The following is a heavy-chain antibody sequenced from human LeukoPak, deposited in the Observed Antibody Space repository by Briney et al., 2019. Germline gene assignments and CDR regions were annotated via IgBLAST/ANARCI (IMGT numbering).Heavy chain of an antibody. V-gene: IGHV1-8*01. J-gene: IGHJ6*02. CDR1: GYTFTSYD. CDR2: MNHNSGNT. Sequence: ASVKVSCKASGYTFTSYDINWVRQATGQGLEWMGWMNHNSGNTGYAHKFQGRVTMTRNTSISTAYMELSSMRSEDTAVYYCARGPFYGDYPYYYYGMDVWGQGTTVTVSS. D-gene: IGHD4-17*01. CDR3: ARGPFYGDYPYYYYGMDV.